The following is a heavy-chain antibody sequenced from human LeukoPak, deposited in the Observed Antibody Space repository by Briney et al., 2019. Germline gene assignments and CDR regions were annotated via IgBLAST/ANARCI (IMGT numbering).Heavy chain of an antibody. CDR3: AAEVYRGGDCFHFDY. D-gene: IGHD2-21*02. V-gene: IGHV1-58*01. CDR2: IVVGRGNT. J-gene: IGHJ4*02. Sequence: SAKVSCKTSGFTFTSSAVQWVRQARGQRLEWIGWIVVGRGNTNYAQNLQGRVTITRDLSTSTAYMELSSLRSEDTAVYYCAAEVYRGGDCFHFDYWGQGTLVTVSS. CDR1: GFTFTSSA.